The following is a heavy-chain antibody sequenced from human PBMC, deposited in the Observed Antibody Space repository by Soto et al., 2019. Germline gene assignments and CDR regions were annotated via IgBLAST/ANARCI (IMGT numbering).Heavy chain of an antibody. V-gene: IGHV3-23*01. CDR1: GFSFSSYA. D-gene: IGHD6-19*01. CDR3: AKYVAVAGTALYGMDV. J-gene: IGHJ6*02. CDR2: ISNSGGTT. Sequence: EVQLLESGGGLVQPGGSLRLSCAASGFSFSSYAMSWARQAPGKGLEWVSVISNSGGTTFYADSVKGRFTISRDNFKNTVFLQMSSLRAKDTAVYYCAKYVAVAGTALYGMDVWGQGTTVPVSS.